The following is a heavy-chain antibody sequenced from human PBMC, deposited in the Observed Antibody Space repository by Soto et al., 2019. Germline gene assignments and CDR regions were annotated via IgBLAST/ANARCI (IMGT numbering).Heavy chain of an antibody. V-gene: IGHV3-23*01. CDR1: GFTFSSYA. CDR3: ARDPPLAGYEGRFWFPGSRYFDL. D-gene: IGHD5-12*01. CDR2: ISATGDST. J-gene: IGHJ2*01. Sequence: PGGSLRLSCAASGFTFSSYAVSWVRQAPGKGLEWVSSISATGDSTYYADSVKGRFTISRDNAKNTLYLQMNSLRAEDTAVYYCARDPPLAGYEGRFWFPGSRYFDLWGRGTLVTVSS.